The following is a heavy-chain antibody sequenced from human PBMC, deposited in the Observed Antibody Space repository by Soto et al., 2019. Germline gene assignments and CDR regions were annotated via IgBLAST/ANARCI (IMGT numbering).Heavy chain of an antibody. J-gene: IGHJ6*02. V-gene: IGHV1-18*03. Sequence: ASVKVSCKASGYTFTSYGISWVRQAPGQGLEWMGWISAYNGNTNYAQKLKGRVTMTTDTSTSTAYKEQRSLRTEDMAVYYCARGREYYDFWSGYYTKTPYYYYYGMDVWGQGTTVTVSS. CDR2: ISAYNGNT. CDR1: GYTFTSYG. D-gene: IGHD3-3*01. CDR3: ARGREYYDFWSGYYTKTPYYYYYGMDV.